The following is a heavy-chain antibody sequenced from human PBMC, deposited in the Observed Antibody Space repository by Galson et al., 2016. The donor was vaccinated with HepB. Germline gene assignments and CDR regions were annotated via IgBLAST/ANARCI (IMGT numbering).Heavy chain of an antibody. Sequence: SLRLSCAASGFIFSSYSLNWVRQAPGKGLEWVSSISSSSGYIYYADSVKGRFTVSRDNARNSLYLQMNILRAEDTAVYYCARAPYQLLWYFDNWGQGTRVTVSS. D-gene: IGHD2-2*01. CDR2: ISSSSGYI. J-gene: IGHJ4*02. CDR3: ARAPYQLLWYFDN. CDR1: GFIFSSYS. V-gene: IGHV3-21*01.